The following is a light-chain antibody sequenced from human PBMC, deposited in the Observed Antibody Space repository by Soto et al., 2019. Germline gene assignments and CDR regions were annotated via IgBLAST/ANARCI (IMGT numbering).Light chain of an antibody. V-gene: IGKV3-11*01. CDR2: DAS. CDR3: QQRFNWPRFS. Sequence: EIVWTQSPATLSLSPGAIATLSCRASQSGSSNLAWYQQKPGQATRLLIYDASNRATGIPARFSGGGSGTDFTLTISSLAPEDFAVYSCQQRFNWPRFSFGQGTKLEIK. J-gene: IGKJ2*01. CDR1: QSGSSN.